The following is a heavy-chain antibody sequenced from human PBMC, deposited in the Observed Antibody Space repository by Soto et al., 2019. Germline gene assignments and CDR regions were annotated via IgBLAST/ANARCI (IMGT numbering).Heavy chain of an antibody. V-gene: IGHV3-30*14. CDR2: ISYDGSEK. J-gene: IGHJ4*02. D-gene: IGHD3-10*01. CDR3: ARDLLAAYSHSGMIDY. Sequence: VGSLRLSCAASGFALSDYAMHWVRQAPGEGLEWVAIISYDGSEKKYADSVKGRFTISRDNSKDTVYLQMSSLTGNDTAVYYCARDLLAAYSHSGMIDYWGQGSLVTVSS. CDR1: GFALSDYA.